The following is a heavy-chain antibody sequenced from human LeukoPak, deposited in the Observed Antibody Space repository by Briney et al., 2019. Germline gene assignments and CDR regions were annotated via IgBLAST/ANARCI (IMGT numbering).Heavy chain of an antibody. CDR3: ARGEGGNPSWYFDL. Sequence: SETLSLTCAVYGGSFSGYYWSWIRQPPGKGLEWIGEINHSGSTNYNPSLKSRATISVDTSKNQFSLKLSSVTAADTAVYYCARGEGGNPSWYFDLWGRGTLVTVSS. CDR1: GGSFSGYY. D-gene: IGHD4-23*01. V-gene: IGHV4-34*01. J-gene: IGHJ2*01. CDR2: INHSGST.